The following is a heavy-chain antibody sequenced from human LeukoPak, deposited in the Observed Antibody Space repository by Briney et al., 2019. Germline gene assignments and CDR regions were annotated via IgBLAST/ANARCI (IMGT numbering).Heavy chain of an antibody. D-gene: IGHD5-18*01. J-gene: IGHJ4*02. CDR3: ARVWLAFDY. CDR2: VNHSGST. V-gene: IGHV4-34*01. CDR1: GGSFSGYY. Sequence: SETLSLTCAVYGGSFSGYYWSWIRQPPGKGLEWIGEVNHSGSTNYNPSLKSRVTISVDTSKNQFSLKLSSVTAADTAVYYCARVWLAFDYWGQGTLVTVSS.